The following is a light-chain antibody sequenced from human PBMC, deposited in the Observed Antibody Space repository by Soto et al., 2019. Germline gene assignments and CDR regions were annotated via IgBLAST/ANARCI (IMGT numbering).Light chain of an antibody. J-gene: IGKJ3*01. V-gene: IGKV1-27*01. Sequence: IQMTQSPTSLSASVGDRVTITCRASQDIRNFVAWYQQKPGKAPKLLIYAASTLQSWVPSRFSGSGSGTDFTLTINSLHPENVATYSCQKYRSVPVFGPGTKVEIK. CDR1: QDIRNF. CDR3: QKYRSVPV. CDR2: AAS.